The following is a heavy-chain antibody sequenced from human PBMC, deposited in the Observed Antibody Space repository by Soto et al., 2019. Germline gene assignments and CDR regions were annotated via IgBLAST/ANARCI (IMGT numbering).Heavy chain of an antibody. D-gene: IGHD3-3*01. CDR3: ARDGYDFWSGYWDYYYYGVDV. CDR1: GFTFSSYW. CDR2: INSDGSST. V-gene: IGHV3-74*01. J-gene: IGHJ6*02. Sequence: AGGSLRLSCAASGFTFSSYWMHWVRQAPGKGLVWVSRINSDGSSTSYADSVKGRFTISRDNAKNTLYLQMNSLRAEDTAVYYCARDGYDFWSGYWDYYYYGVDVWGQGTTVTVSS.